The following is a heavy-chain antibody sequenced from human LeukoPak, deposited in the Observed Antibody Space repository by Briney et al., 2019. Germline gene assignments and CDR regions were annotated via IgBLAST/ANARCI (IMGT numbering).Heavy chain of an antibody. CDR1: GFTFSSYG. J-gene: IGHJ4*02. CDR2: ISGSGGST. Sequence: PGGSLRLSCAASGFTFSSYGMSWVRQAPGKGLEWVSAISGSGGSTYYADSVKGRFTISRDNSKNTLYLQMNSLRAEDTAVYYCARDLTVTMGTQGPSDYWGQGTLVTVSS. V-gene: IGHV3-23*01. D-gene: IGHD4-17*01. CDR3: ARDLTVTMGTQGPSDY.